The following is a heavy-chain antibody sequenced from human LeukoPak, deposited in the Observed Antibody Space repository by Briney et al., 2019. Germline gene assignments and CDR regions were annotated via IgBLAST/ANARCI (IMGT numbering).Heavy chain of an antibody. V-gene: IGHV3-30-3*01. CDR1: GFTFSSYA. D-gene: IGHD7-27*01. J-gene: IGHJ4*02. Sequence: GGSLRLSCAASGFTFSSYAMLWVRQAPGKGLEWVAVISYDGSNKYYADSVKGRFTISRDNSKNTLYLQMNSLRAEDTAVYYCARETGDLAFDYWGQGTLVTVSS. CDR2: ISYDGSNK. CDR3: ARETGDLAFDY.